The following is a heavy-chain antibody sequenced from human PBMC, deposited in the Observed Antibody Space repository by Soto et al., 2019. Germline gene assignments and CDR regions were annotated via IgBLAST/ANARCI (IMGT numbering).Heavy chain of an antibody. J-gene: IGHJ4*02. CDR3: AHRVLRTVFGLVTTTAIYFDF. CDR1: GFSLSTSGVG. CDR2: IYWDDEK. V-gene: IGHV2-5*02. D-gene: IGHD3-3*01. Sequence: QITLNESGPTLVKPTETLTLTCTFSGFSLSTSGVGVGWIRQSPGKAPEWLALIYWDDEKRYSASLKSRLTISKDPSKNPVVLTMANLDPADTATYHCAHRVLRTVFGLVTTTAIYFDFWGQGTPVAVSS.